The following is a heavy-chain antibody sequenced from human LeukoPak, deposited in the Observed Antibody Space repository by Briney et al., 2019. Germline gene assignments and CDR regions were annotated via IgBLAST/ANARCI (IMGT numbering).Heavy chain of an antibody. V-gene: IGHV1-46*01. CDR2: INPSGGST. D-gene: IGHD1-26*01. CDR3: ATSVSGSYLFDY. J-gene: IGHJ4*02. Sequence: ASVKVSCKASGYTFTSYYMHWVRQAPGQGLEWMGIINPSGGSTSYAQKFQGRVTMTRDMSTSTAYMELSSLRSEDTAVYYCATSVSGSYLFDYWGQGTLVTVSS. CDR1: GYTFTSYY.